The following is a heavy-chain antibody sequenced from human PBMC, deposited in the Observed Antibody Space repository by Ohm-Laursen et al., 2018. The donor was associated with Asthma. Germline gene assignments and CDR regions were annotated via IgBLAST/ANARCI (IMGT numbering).Heavy chain of an antibody. CDR1: GFTFNTYW. CDR2: INQDGSQK. Sequence: SLRLSCAASGFTFNTYWMSWVRQAPGKGLEWVANINQDGSQKYYVDSVKGRFTLSRINAKNSLSLQMNSLRAEDTAVYYCARDHYYSSGTYFDYWGQGTLVTVSS. D-gene: IGHD3-10*01. V-gene: IGHV3-7*01. J-gene: IGHJ4*02. CDR3: ARDHYYSSGTYFDY.